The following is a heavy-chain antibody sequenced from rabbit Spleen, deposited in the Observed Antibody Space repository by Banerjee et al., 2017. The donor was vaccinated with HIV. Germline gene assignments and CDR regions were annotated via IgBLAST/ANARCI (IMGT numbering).Heavy chain of an antibody. CDR1: GFTLSSSYW. Sequence: QEQLKESGGGLVQPGGSLKLSCKASGFTLSSSYWICWVRQAPGKGLEWIACIDAGYRGSTYYASWAKGRFTISKTSSTTVTLQMTSLTAADTATYFCARDGSGWGANFNLWGPGTLVTVS. D-gene: IGHD4-1*01. V-gene: IGHV1S45*01. J-gene: IGHJ4*01. CDR3: ARDGSGWGANFNL. CDR2: IDAGYRGST.